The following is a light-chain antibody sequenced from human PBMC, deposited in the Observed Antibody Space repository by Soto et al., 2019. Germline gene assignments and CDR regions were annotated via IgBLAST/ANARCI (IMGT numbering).Light chain of an antibody. Sequence: EVVLTQSPGTLSLSAGERVTLSCRASQRVGSNYLAWYQQRPGQAPRLLNYGASTRATGIPDRFSGSGSRTDFSLTISSLEPEDSAVYYCQQYGNSPYTFGQGTKLEIK. J-gene: IGKJ2*01. CDR2: GAS. CDR1: QRVGSNY. V-gene: IGKV3-20*01. CDR3: QQYGNSPYT.